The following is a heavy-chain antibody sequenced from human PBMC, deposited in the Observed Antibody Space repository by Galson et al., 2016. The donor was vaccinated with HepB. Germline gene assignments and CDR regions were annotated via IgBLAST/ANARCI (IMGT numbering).Heavy chain of an antibody. V-gene: IGHV3-11*06. J-gene: IGHJ6*03. Sequence: SLRLSCAASGFTFSDYYMTWIRQAPGKGLEWVSYISSRSSYTNYADSLKGRFTISRDNAKNSLYLQMNSLRAEDTAVYYCARCALAGNPRGTYYMDVWGEGTTVTVSS. D-gene: IGHD6-19*01. CDR2: ISSRSSYT. CDR1: GFTFSDYY. CDR3: ARCALAGNPRGTYYMDV.